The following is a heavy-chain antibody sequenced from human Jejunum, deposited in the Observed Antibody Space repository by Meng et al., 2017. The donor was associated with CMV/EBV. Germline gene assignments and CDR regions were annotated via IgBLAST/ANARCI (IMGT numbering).Heavy chain of an antibody. CDR3: AGGYSRGMDV. CDR1: GVTFSNAW. Sequence: CVLSGVTFSNAWMYWVRQAPGKGLEWVSSIGSGSIYIFYADSVKGRFTISRDNAKNSLYLQMNSLRAEDTAVYYCAGGYSRGMDVWGQGTTVTVSS. V-gene: IGHV3-21*01. J-gene: IGHJ6*02. CDR2: IGSGSIYI. D-gene: IGHD2-2*03.